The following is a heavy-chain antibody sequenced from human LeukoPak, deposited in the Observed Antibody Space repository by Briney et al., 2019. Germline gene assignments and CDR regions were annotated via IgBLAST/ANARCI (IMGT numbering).Heavy chain of an antibody. V-gene: IGHV3-30-3*01. Sequence: GRSLRLSCAASGFTFSSYAMHWVRQAPGKGLEWVAVISYDGSNKYYADSVKGRFTISRDNSKNTLYLQMNSLRAEDTAVYYCARDRLEGWPQFDPDGLVDYWGQGTLVTVSS. CDR3: ARDRLEGWPQFDPDGLVDY. D-gene: IGHD5-24*01. CDR1: GFTFSSYA. J-gene: IGHJ4*02. CDR2: ISYDGSNK.